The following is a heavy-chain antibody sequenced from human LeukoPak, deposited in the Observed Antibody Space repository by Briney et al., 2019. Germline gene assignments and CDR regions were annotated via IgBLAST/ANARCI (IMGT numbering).Heavy chain of an antibody. CDR2: IKHSGST. CDR1: GGSFSGYY. V-gene: IGHV4-34*01. Sequence: SETLSLTFAVYGGSFSGYYWSWIRQPPGKGLEWIGEIKHSGSTNYNPSLKSRVTISVDTSKNQFSLKLSSVTAAATAVYYCAREVGDTAMVTHFDSWGQGTLVTVSS. CDR3: AREVGDTAMVTHFDS. D-gene: IGHD5-18*01. J-gene: IGHJ4*02.